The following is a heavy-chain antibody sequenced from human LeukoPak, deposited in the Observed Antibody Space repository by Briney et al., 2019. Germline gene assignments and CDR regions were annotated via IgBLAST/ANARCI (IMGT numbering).Heavy chain of an antibody. J-gene: IGHJ4*02. V-gene: IGHV4-61*08. CDR1: GGSISSGGYP. Sequence: SETLSLTCAVSGGSISSGGYPWSWIRQPPGKGLEWIGYIYYSGSTNYNPSLKSRVTISVDTSKNQFSLKLSSVTAADTAVYYCARYRPYYYDSSGYYYYFDYWGQGTLVTVSS. CDR3: ARYRPYYYDSSGYYYYFDY. D-gene: IGHD3-22*01. CDR2: IYYSGST.